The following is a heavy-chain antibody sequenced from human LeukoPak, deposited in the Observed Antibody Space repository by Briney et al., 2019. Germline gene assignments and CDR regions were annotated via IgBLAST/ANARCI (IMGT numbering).Heavy chain of an antibody. CDR3: ARGVRDFWSGYRPTHGMDV. J-gene: IGHJ6*02. CDR1: GGSISSSSYY. Sequence: SETLSLTCTVSGGSISSSSYYWGWIRQPPGKGLEWIGSIYYSGSTYYNPSLKSRVTISVDTSKNQFSLKLSSVTAADTAVYYCARGVRDFWSGYRPTHGMDVWGQGTTVTVSS. D-gene: IGHD3-3*01. CDR2: IYYSGST. V-gene: IGHV4-39*01.